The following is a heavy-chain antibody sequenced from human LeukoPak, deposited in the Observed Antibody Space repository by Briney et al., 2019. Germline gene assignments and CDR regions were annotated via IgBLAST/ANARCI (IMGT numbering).Heavy chain of an antibody. Sequence: GGSLRLSCAASGFTFGSYWMHWVRQAPGKGLVWVSRINTDGSSTSYADSVKGRFTISRDNAKNTLYLQMNSLRAEDTAVYYCARLATSTGSYVDYWGQGTLVTVSS. CDR3: ARLATSTGSYVDY. V-gene: IGHV3-74*01. CDR1: GFTFGSYW. CDR2: INTDGSST. D-gene: IGHD1-26*01. J-gene: IGHJ4*02.